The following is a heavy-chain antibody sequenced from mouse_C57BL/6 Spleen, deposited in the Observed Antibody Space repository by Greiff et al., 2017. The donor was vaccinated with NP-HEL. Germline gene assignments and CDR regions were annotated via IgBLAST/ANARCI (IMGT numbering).Heavy chain of an antibody. Sequence: EVMLVESGGGLVQPGGSLKLSCAASGFTFSDYYMYWVRQTPEKRLEWVAYISNGGGSTYYPDTVKGRFTISRDNAKNTLYLQMSRLKSEDTAMYYCARRIYWGYFDYWGQGTTLTVSS. J-gene: IGHJ2*01. D-gene: IGHD2-1*01. CDR2: ISNGGGST. CDR1: GFTFSDYY. V-gene: IGHV5-12*01. CDR3: ARRIYWGYFDY.